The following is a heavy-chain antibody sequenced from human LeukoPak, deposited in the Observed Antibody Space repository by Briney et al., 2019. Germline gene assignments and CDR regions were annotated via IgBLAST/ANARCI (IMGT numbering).Heavy chain of an antibody. J-gene: IGHJ4*02. CDR3: ARAYYYDSSAAIDY. CDR2: INHRGGT. Sequence: PSETLSLTCGVYGGSFSGYYWNWLRQPPGMGLEWIGEINHRGGTGYNPSLKSRVTMSVDTSKNVFSLKLTSVTAADTAVYYCARAYYYDSSAAIDYWGQGILVTVSS. V-gene: IGHV4-34*01. D-gene: IGHD3-22*01. CDR1: GGSFSGYY.